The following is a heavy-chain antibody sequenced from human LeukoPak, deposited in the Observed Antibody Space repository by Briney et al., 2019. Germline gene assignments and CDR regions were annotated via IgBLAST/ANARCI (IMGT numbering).Heavy chain of an antibody. Sequence: GALVKVSCKASGYTFTGYYMHWVRQAPGQGLEWMGIINPSGGSTSYAQKFQGRVTMTRDMSTSTDYMELSSLRSEDTAVYYCARDNSVEDTAWWFDPWGQGTLVTVSS. CDR3: ARDNSVEDTAWWFDP. CDR2: INPSGGST. CDR1: GYTFTGYY. D-gene: IGHD4-23*01. J-gene: IGHJ5*02. V-gene: IGHV1-46*01.